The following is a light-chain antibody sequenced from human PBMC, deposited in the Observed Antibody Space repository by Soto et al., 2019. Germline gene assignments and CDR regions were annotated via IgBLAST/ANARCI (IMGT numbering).Light chain of an antibody. CDR1: QRMSAW. CDR2: DAS. J-gene: IGKJ1*01. CDR3: QQYDTYPWT. Sequence: DIQMTQSPTTLSASVGDRVIITCRASQRMSAWLAWYQQKPGKAPTLLIYDASSLENGVPSRFSGSGSATDFTLTISSLQPDDFATYYCQQYDTYPWTFGQGTKVEIK. V-gene: IGKV1-5*01.